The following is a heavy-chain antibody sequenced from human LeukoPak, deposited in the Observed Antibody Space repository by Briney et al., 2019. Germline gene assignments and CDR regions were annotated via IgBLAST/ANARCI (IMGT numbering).Heavy chain of an antibody. CDR1: GFTFSSYS. D-gene: IGHD7-27*01. CDR3: ARSWLTGDCGY. CDR2: ISSSSSYI. J-gene: IGHJ4*02. Sequence: GSLRLSCAASGFTFSSYSMNWVRQAPGKGLEWVSSISSSSSYIYYAGSVKGRFTISRDNAKNSLYLQMNSLRAEDTAVYYCARSWLTGDCGYWGQGTLVTVSS. V-gene: IGHV3-21*01.